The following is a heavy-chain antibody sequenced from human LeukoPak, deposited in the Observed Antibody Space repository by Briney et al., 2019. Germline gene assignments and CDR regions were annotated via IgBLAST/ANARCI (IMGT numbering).Heavy chain of an antibody. CDR3: AREVGGIAAGCFDY. J-gene: IGHJ4*02. Sequence: GGSLRLSYAASGFTFSSYAMHWVRQAPGKGLEWVAVISYDGSNKYYADSVKGRFTISRDNSKNTLYLQMNSLRAEDTAVYYCAREVGGIAAGCFDYWGQGTLVTVSS. CDR2: ISYDGSNK. V-gene: IGHV3-30*04. CDR1: GFTFSSYA. D-gene: IGHD6-13*01.